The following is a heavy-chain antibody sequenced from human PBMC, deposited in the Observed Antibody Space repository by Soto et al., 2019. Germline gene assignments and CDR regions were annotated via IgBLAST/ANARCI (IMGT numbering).Heavy chain of an antibody. CDR2: ISSSGSTI. J-gene: IGHJ4*02. D-gene: IGHD2-15*01. CDR1: GFTFSDYY. CDR3: AREKHCSGGSCYSFGYFDY. Sequence: GGSLRLSCAASGFTFSDYYMSWIRQAPGKGLEWVSYISSSGSTIYYADSVKGRFTISRDNAKNSLYLQMNSLRAEDTAVYYCAREKHCSGGSCYSFGYFDYWGQGTLVTVSS. V-gene: IGHV3-11*01.